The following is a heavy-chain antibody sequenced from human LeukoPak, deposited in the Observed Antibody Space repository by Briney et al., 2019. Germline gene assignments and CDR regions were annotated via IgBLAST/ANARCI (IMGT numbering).Heavy chain of an antibody. CDR1: GFSISVSA. CDR3: ARHSPSRIRGSDFVVSYYYMDV. V-gene: IGHV3-73*01. CDR2: IRSKADSYAT. Sequence: GGSLRLSCAASGFSISVSAMHWVRQPSGKGLEWVGRIRSKADSYATTYAASVKGRFTISRDDSKNMAYLQMNSLKTEDTAVYYCARHSPSRIRGSDFVVSYYYMDVWGKGTTVTVSS. D-gene: IGHD2-15*01. J-gene: IGHJ6*03.